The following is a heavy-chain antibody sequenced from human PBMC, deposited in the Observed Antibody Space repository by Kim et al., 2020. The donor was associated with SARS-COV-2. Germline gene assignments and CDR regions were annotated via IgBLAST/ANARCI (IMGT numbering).Heavy chain of an antibody. CDR3: AKAQGGMITFGGVIAPFDY. Sequence: GGSLRLSCAASGFTFSSYGMHWVRQAPGKGLEWVAVISYDGSNKYYADSVKGRFTISGDNSKNTLYLQMNSLRAEDTAVYYCAKAQGGMITFGGVIAPFDYWGQGTLVTVSS. CDR2: ISYDGSNK. CDR1: GFTFSSYG. D-gene: IGHD3-16*02. V-gene: IGHV3-30*18. J-gene: IGHJ4*02.